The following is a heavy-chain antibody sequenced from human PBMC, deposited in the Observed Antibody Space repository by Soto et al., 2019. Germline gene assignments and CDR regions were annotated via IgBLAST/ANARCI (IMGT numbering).Heavy chain of an antibody. CDR2: ISYDGSNK. J-gene: IGHJ6*02. Sequence: GGSLRLSCAASGFTFSSYGMHWVRQAPGKGLEWVAVISYDGSNKYYADSVKGRFTISRDNSKNTLYLQMNSLRAEDTAVYYCAKERYGEDYYYYGMDVWGQGTTVTVSS. D-gene: IGHD4-17*01. CDR3: AKERYGEDYYYYGMDV. V-gene: IGHV3-30*18. CDR1: GFTFSSYG.